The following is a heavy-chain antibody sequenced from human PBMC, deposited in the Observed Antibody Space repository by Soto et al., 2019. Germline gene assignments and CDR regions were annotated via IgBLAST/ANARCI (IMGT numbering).Heavy chain of an antibody. V-gene: IGHV4-31*03. CDR3: ARDRHNIFSDP. D-gene: IGHD1-1*01. J-gene: IGHJ5*02. CDR1: GASISSCYCY. CDR2: IYYSGST. Sequence: PSETLSLTCTVSGASISSCYCYWTWIRQSPGKDLEWIGYIYYSGSTYYNPSLESRVAISLDTSRSQLSLTLHSVTAADTVIYYYARDRHNIFSDPWGQGTLVTVPS.